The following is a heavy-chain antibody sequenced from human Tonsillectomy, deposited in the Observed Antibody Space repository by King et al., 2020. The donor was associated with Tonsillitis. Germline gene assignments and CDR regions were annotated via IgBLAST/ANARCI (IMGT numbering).Heavy chain of an antibody. D-gene: IGHD6-19*01. CDR2: ISGSDGSA. CDR3: AKDVWAVAGRDWYFDL. V-gene: IGHV3-23*04. CDR1: GFTFSSYA. Sequence: VQLVESGGGLVQPGGSLRLSCAASGFTFSSYAMSCGRQAPGKGREWVSTISGSDGSAYYADSVKGRFTISRDNSKNTLYLQMNSLRAEDTAVYYCAKDVWAVAGRDWYFDLWGRGTLVTVSS. J-gene: IGHJ2*01.